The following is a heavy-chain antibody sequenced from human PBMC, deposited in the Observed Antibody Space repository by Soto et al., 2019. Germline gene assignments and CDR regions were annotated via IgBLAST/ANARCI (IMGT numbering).Heavy chain of an antibody. D-gene: IGHD6-6*01. CDR3: ARADSDSFWFDP. CDR1: GGSVSSGSYY. V-gene: IGHV4-61*01. CDR2: IYYSGST. Sequence: PSETLSLTCTVSGGSVSSGSYYWSWIRQPPGKGPEWIAYIYYSGSTTYNPSLKSRVAISMDTSKNQFSLKLSSVTAADTAIYYCARADSDSFWFDPWGQGTLVTVSS. J-gene: IGHJ5*02.